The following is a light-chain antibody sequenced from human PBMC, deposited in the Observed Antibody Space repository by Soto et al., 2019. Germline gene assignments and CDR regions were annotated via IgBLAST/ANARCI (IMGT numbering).Light chain of an antibody. CDR3: MQALQSHT. Sequence: DVVMTQSPLSLPVTPGEPASISCRSSQSLLHSNGYNYLDWYLQKPGQSPQLLIYLGPNRASGVPDSFSGSVSATDFTLKISRVESEDVGVYYCMQALQSHTFRGRTKVQIK. V-gene: IGKV2-28*01. J-gene: IGKJ4*01. CDR1: QSLLHSNGYNY. CDR2: LGP.